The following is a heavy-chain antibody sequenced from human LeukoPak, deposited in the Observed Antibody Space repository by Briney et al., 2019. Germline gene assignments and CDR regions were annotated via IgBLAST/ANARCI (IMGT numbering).Heavy chain of an antibody. CDR3: ARVLSGSYCDY. CDR1: GGSVSSGSYY. D-gene: IGHD1-26*01. Sequence: SETLSLTCTVSGGSVSSGSYYWSWIRQPPGKGLEWVGYIYYSGSTNYNPSLKSRVTISVDTSKNQFSLKLSSVTAADRAVYYCARVLSGSYCDYWGQGTLVTVSS. V-gene: IGHV4-61*01. CDR2: IYYSGST. J-gene: IGHJ4*02.